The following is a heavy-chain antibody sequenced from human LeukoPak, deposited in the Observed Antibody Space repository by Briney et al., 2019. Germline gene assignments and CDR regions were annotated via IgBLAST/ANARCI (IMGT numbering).Heavy chain of an antibody. V-gene: IGHV3-74*01. CDR1: RFIFNNHW. CDR3: AGDGPPSKVKDALDV. CDR2: INIDGSST. Sequence: GGSLRLSCAASRFIFNNHWIHWVRQAPGKGLKWVSRINIDGSSTSYADSVKGRFTISRDDAKNTIYLRMIRLRVDDTAVYYCAGDGPPSKVKDALDVWGQGTMVTVSS. J-gene: IGHJ3*01.